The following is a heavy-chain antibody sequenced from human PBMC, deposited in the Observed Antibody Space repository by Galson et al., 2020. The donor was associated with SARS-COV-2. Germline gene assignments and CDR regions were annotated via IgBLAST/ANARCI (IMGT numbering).Heavy chain of an antibody. D-gene: IGHD3-10*02. CDR3: ARDMLGEKLEPDY. CDR2: ISFDAKNE. Sequence: GESLKISCEASGFTFSLHPMHWVRQAPGKGLEWVAVISFDAKNEYYADSVKGRFTISRDNPKNTLYLQMNSLRTEDTGLYYCARDMLGEKLEPDYWGRGTQVTVSS. V-gene: IGHV3-30*17. CDR1: GFTFSLHP. J-gene: IGHJ4*02.